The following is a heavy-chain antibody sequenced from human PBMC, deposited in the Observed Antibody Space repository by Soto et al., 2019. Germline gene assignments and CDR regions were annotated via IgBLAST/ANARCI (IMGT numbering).Heavy chain of an antibody. D-gene: IGHD3-22*01. V-gene: IGHV1-69*13. CDR1: GGTFSSYA. CDR2: IIPILGTA. Sequence: ASVKVSCKASGGTFSSYAISWVRQAPGQGLEWMGGIIPILGTANYAQKFQGRVTITADESTSTAYMELSSLRSEDTAVYYCARTYYYDSSGYYYEYYYYGMDVWGQGTTVTVSS. J-gene: IGHJ6*02. CDR3: ARTYYYDSSGYYYEYYYYGMDV.